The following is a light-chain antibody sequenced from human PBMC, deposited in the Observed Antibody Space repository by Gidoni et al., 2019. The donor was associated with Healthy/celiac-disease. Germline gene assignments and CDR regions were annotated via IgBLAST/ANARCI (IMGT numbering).Light chain of an antibody. CDR1: QDSSNY. V-gene: IGKV1-33*01. Sequence: IQMTQSPSSLSASVGDRVTITCQASQDSSNYLNWYQQKPGKAPKLLIYDASNLETGVPSRFSGSGSGTDFTFTISSLQPEDIATYYCQQYDNLCTFGQGTKLEIK. CDR2: DAS. CDR3: QQYDNLCT. J-gene: IGKJ2*01.